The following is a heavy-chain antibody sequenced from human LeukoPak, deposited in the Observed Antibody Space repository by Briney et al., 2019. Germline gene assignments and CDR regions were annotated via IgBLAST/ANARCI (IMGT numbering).Heavy chain of an antibody. CDR3: ARGGYCSGGRCPGAFDI. D-gene: IGHD2-15*01. CDR2: ILYDGSNK. Sequence: PGGSLRLSCAASGFTFSNYAMYWVRQAPGKGLEWVTIILYDGSNKNYADSVKGRFTISRDNSKNTLYLQMNSLRAEDTAVYYCARGGYCSGGRCPGAFDIWGQGTMVTVSS. J-gene: IGHJ3*02. V-gene: IGHV3-33*01. CDR1: GFTFSNYA.